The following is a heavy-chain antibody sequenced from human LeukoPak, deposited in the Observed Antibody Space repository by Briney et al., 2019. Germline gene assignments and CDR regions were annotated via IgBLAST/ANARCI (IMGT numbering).Heavy chain of an antibody. CDR2: ISYSGSS. CDR3: ARGRDGYNSDAFDI. J-gene: IGHJ3*02. V-gene: IGHV4-39*07. D-gene: IGHD5-24*01. Sequence: SETLSLTCTVSGDSISSSSYYWGWIRQPPGKGLEWIGSISYSGSSYYTPSLRSRVTISIDTSKNQFSLKMSSVTAADTAVYYCARGRDGYNSDAFDIWGQGTMVTVSS. CDR1: GDSISSSSYY.